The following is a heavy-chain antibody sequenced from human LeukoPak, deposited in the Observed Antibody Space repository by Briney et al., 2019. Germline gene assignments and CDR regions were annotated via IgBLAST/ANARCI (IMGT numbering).Heavy chain of an antibody. CDR2: IHYSGNS. D-gene: IGHD2-8*01. V-gene: IGHV4-59*08. J-gene: IGHJ5*01. CDR1: GDSVSGFY. Sequence: SETLSLTCSVSGDSVSGFYWNWIRQSPGTGLEWIGNIHYSGNSNYNPSLKSRVTMSIDTSRNEFFLKLNSVTAADTAVYYCVLAPNSNWFDFWGQGTQVTVSS. CDR3: VLAPNSNWFDF.